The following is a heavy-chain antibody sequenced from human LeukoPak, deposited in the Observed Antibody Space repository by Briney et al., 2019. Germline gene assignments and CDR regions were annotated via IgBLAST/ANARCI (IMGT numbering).Heavy chain of an antibody. CDR2: ITGSGDNT. CDR1: GFTFSNFA. CDR3: AKDRVTTVTTLFCQFDY. D-gene: IGHD4-17*01. V-gene: IGHV3-23*01. Sequence: GGSLRLSCAASGFTFSNFAMHWVRQAPGKGLEWVSAITGSGDNTYYADSVKGRFTISRDNSKNTLYLQMSSLGADDTAVYYCAKDRVTTVTTLFCQFDYWGQGTLVTVSS. J-gene: IGHJ4*02.